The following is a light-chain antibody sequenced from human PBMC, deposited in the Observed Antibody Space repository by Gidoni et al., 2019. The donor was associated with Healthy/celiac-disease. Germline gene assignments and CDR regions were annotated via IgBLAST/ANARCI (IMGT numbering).Light chain of an antibody. CDR2: GAS. CDR1: QLGRSSY. J-gene: IGKJ4*01. CDR3: QQYGSSPQLT. Sequence: EIVLTQSPGTLSLSPGERATPSCKASQLGRSSYLAWYQQKPGQAPRLLIYGASSRATGIPDRFSGSGSGTDFTLTISRLEPEDFAVYYCQQYGSSPQLTFGGGTKVEIK. V-gene: IGKV3-20*01.